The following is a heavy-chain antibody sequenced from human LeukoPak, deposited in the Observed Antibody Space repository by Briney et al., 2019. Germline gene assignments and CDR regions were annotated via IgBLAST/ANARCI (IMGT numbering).Heavy chain of an antibody. V-gene: IGHV1-2*02. CDR1: GYTFTGYY. Sequence: ASVKVSCKASGYTFTGYYMHWVRQAPGQGLEWMGWINPNSGGTNYAQKFQGRVTMTRDTSISTAYMELSRLRSDDTAVYYCARVARRLLTSGSYSYWSQGTLVTVSS. J-gene: IGHJ4*02. CDR3: ARVARRLLTSGSYSY. D-gene: IGHD1-26*01. CDR2: INPNSGGT.